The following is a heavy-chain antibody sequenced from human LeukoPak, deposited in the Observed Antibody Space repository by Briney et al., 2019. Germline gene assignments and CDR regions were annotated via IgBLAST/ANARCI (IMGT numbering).Heavy chain of an antibody. J-gene: IGHJ4*02. CDR1: GYTFTGYY. Sequence: ASVKVSCKASGYTFTGYYMHWVRQAPGQGLEWMGWMNPNSGNTGYAQKFQGRVTMTRNTSISTAYMELSSLRSEDTAVYYCARYSSSWSRRYYFDYWGQGTLVTVSS. CDR2: MNPNSGNT. CDR3: ARYSSSWSRRYYFDY. D-gene: IGHD6-13*01. V-gene: IGHV1-8*02.